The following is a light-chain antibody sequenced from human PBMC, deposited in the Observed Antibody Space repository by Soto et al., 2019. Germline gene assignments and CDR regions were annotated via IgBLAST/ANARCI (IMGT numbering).Light chain of an antibody. V-gene: IGLV2-11*01. CDR1: SSDVGGYNY. Sequence: QSALTQPRSVSVSPGHSVTISCTGTSSDVGGYNYVSWYQQHPGKAPKLMIYDVSKRPSGVPDRFSGSKSGNTASLTISGLQAEDEADYYCCSYAGSYTFYVFGCGTKVTV. CDR2: DVS. J-gene: IGLJ1*01. CDR3: CSYAGSYTFYV.